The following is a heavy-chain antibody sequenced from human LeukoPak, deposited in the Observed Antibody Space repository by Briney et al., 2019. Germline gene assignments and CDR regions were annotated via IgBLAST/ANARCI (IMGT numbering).Heavy chain of an antibody. D-gene: IGHD3-22*01. CDR1: GGSISSYY. J-gene: IGHJ4*02. CDR2: IYTNGST. V-gene: IGHV4-4*07. Sequence: SETLSLTCTVSGGSISSYYWSWIRQPAGKGLEWIGRIYTNGSTNYNPSLKSRVTMSVDTSKNQFSLKLSSVTAADTAVYYCASEPYYYDSSGYRDYWGQGTLVTVSS. CDR3: ASEPYYYDSSGYRDY.